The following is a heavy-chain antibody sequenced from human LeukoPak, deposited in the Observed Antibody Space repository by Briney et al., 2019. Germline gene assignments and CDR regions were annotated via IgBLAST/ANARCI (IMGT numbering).Heavy chain of an antibody. CDR3: ATGIPMVRGVTAPDY. D-gene: IGHD3-10*01. CDR2: FDPDDGET. Sequence: GASVKVSCKVSGYTLTELSMHWVRQAPGKGLEWMGGFDPDDGETIYAQKFQGRVTMTEDTSTDTAYMELRSLRSEDTAVYYCATGIPMVRGVTAPDYWGQGTLVTVSS. J-gene: IGHJ4*02. V-gene: IGHV1-24*01. CDR1: GYTLTELS.